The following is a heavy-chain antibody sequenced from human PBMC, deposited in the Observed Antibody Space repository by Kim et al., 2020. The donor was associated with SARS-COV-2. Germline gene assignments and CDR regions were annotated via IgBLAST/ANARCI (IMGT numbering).Heavy chain of an antibody. CDR3: ASGRGYSSSWGEVHDAFDI. Sequence: SRVTISVDTSKNQFSLKLSSVTAADTAVYYCASGRGYSSSWGEVHDAFDIWGQGTMVTVSS. D-gene: IGHD6-13*01. V-gene: IGHV4-30-2*05. J-gene: IGHJ3*02.